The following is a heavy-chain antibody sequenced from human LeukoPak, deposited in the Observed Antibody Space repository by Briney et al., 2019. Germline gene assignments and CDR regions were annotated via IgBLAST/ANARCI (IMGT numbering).Heavy chain of an antibody. CDR3: ARGQRNYDFWSGYPLNYFDY. V-gene: IGHV4-4*02. J-gene: IGHJ4*02. CDR2: VYHDGST. CDR1: GESISSGTW. Sequence: SETLSLTCAVSGESISSGTWWNWVRQPPGKGLEWIGEVYHDGSTNYNPSLKSRVTISVDTSKNQFSLKLSSVTAADTAVYYCARGQRNYDFWSGYPLNYFDYWGQGTLVTVSS. D-gene: IGHD3-3*01.